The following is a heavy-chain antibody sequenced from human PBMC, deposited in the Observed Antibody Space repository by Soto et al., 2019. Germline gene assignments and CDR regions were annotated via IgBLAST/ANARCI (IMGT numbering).Heavy chain of an antibody. CDR2: INHSGST. CDR3: ARGIVVVPAAPIPYYYYYYGMDV. Sequence: SETLSLTCVVSNYSISSGYFCGCIRQPPGKGLEWIGTINHSGSTNYNPSLKSRVTISVDTSKNQFSLKLSSVTAADTAVYYCARGIVVVPAAPIPYYYYYYGMDVWGQGTTVTVSS. CDR1: NYSISSGYF. D-gene: IGHD2-2*01. J-gene: IGHJ6*02. V-gene: IGHV4-38-2*01.